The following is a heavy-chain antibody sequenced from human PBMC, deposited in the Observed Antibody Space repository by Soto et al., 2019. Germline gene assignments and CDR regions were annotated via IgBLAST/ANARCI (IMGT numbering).Heavy chain of an antibody. Sequence: PSETLSLTCTVSGGSVSSGSYYWSWIRQPPGKGLEWIGYIYYSGSTNYNPSLKSRVTISVDTSKNQFSLKLSSVTAADTAVYYCARDLGYCSGGSCFSPRADYYYYGMDVWGQGTTVTVSS. J-gene: IGHJ6*02. D-gene: IGHD2-15*01. V-gene: IGHV4-61*01. CDR1: GGSVSSGSYY. CDR2: IYYSGST. CDR3: ARDLGYCSGGSCFSPRADYYYYGMDV.